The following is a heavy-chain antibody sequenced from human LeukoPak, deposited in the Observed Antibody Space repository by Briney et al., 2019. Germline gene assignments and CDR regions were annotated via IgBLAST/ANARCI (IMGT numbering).Heavy chain of an antibody. CDR1: GFTFSSDA. J-gene: IGHJ4*02. D-gene: IGHD2-2*02. Sequence: GRSLRLSCAASGFTFSSDAMSWVRQTPGKGLEWVSAISGSGGSPYYADSAKGRFTNSRDNSKNRLYLQMHSLRAEDPAVYYCAKQALYCSSASCYIFRTWGQGTLVTVSS. CDR3: AKQALYCSSASCYIFRT. V-gene: IGHV3-23*01. CDR2: ISGSGGSP.